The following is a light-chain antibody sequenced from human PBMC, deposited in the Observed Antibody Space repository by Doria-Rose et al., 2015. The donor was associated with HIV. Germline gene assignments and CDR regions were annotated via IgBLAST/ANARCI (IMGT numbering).Light chain of an antibody. Sequence: DIRLTQSPESLGMSLGERATLNCKSNQSLLYTSKNYLAWYQQKPGQPPKLLIYWASTRQSGVPARFSSSGSGTDLTLTISSLEAEDVAVYYCQQYYDTPSFGPGTTVDIK. CDR1: QSLLYTSKNY. CDR2: WAS. J-gene: IGKJ3*01. V-gene: IGKV4-1*01. CDR3: QQYYDTPS.